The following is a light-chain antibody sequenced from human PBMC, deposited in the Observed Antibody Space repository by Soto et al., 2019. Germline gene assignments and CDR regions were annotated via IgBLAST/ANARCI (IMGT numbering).Light chain of an antibody. J-gene: IGLJ2*01. CDR1: SSDIGAYDY. Sequence: QSALTQPASVSGSPGQSIAISCTGTSSDIGAYDYVSWFQQYPGKAPTLLIYEVTFRPSGVSSRFSGSKSGNTASLTISGLQTEEEADYYCGSYASATLIFGGGTKLTVL. V-gene: IGLV2-14*01. CDR3: GSYASATLI. CDR2: EVT.